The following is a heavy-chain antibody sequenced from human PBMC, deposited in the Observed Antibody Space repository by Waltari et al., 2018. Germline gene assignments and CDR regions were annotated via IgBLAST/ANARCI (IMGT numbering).Heavy chain of an antibody. CDR3: ARASGIAARPYYYYMDV. J-gene: IGHJ6*03. V-gene: IGHV4-59*01. D-gene: IGHD6-6*01. CDR2: IYYSGST. Sequence: PGKGLEWIGYIYYSGSTNYNPSLKSRVTISVDTSKNQFSLKLSSVTAADTAVYYCARASGIAARPYYYYMDVWGKGTTVTVSS.